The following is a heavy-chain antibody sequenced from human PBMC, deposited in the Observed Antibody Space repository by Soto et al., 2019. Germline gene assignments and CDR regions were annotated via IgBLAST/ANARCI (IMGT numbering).Heavy chain of an antibody. J-gene: IGHJ4*02. D-gene: IGHD2-2*01. V-gene: IGHV4-30-4*01. CDR3: ARVYVWNCISTRCPFDY. Sequence: QVQLQESGPGLVKPSQTLSLTCTVSGGSISSGNYYWSWIRQPPGKGLEWIGYIYYSGSTYYNPSLKSRVTISVDTSKNQFSLKLRSVTAADTAVYYCARVYVWNCISTRCPFDYWAQGTLVTVSS. CDR1: GGSISSGNYY. CDR2: IYYSGST.